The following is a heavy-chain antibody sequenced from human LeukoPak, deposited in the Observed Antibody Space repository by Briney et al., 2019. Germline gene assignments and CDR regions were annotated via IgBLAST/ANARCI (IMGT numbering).Heavy chain of an antibody. CDR3: ARDFSSSSTVYYYYYMDV. V-gene: IGHV4-39*07. CDR1: GGSISSISYY. D-gene: IGHD6-6*01. CDR2: MYHNGST. J-gene: IGHJ6*03. Sequence: SETLSLTCTVSGGSISSISYYWGWIRQPPGKGLEWIGSMYHNGSTYYNPSLKSRVTISLDTSKNQFSLKLSPVTAADTAIYYCARDFSSSSTVYYYYYMDVWGKGTTVTVSS.